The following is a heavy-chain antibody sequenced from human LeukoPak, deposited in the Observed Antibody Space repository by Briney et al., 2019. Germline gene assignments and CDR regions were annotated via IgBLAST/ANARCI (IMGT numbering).Heavy chain of an antibody. CDR3: ARGGYGHGFDI. CDR2: ISGSGGGT. D-gene: IGHD5-12*01. V-gene: IGHV3-23*01. CDR1: GFTFSTYA. J-gene: IGHJ3*02. Sequence: GGSLRLSCAASGFTFSTYAMSWVRQAAGKGLEWVSLISGSGGGTYYADSVKGRFTISRDNSKNTLYLQMNSLRAEDTAVYYCARGGYGHGFDIWGQGTMVTVSS.